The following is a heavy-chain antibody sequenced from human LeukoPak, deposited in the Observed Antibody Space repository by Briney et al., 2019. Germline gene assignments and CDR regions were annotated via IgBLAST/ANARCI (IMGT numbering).Heavy chain of an antibody. V-gene: IGHV4-34*01. CDR2: INHSGIT. D-gene: IGHD6-13*01. J-gene: IGHJ6*03. CDR3: ARHYRGTAADEPDHYYYYYMDV. CDR1: GGSFGGYY. Sequence: SETLSLTCAVYGGSFGGYYWSWIRQPPGKGLEWIGEINHSGITNYNPSLTSRVTMSIDTSQNQFSLKLSSVTAADTAVYYCARHYRGTAADEPDHYYYYYMDVWGKGTTVTISS.